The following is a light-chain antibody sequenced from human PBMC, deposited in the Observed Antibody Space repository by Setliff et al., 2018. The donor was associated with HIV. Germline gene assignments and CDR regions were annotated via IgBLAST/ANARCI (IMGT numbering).Light chain of an antibody. CDR1: SSTIGAGYP. CDR3: QSYDSSLGGNYV. CDR2: GDT. Sequence: QSALAQPPSVSGAPGQRITISCTGSSSTIGAGYPVFWYQQVPGTAPKFLIYGDTNRPSGVPDRFSGSKSGTSASLAITGLQAEDEADYYCQSYDSSLGGNYVFGTGTKVTVL. J-gene: IGLJ1*01. V-gene: IGLV1-40*01.